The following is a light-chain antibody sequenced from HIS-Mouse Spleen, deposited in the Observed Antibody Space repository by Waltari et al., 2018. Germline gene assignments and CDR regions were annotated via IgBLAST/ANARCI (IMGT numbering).Light chain of an antibody. V-gene: IGLV3-10*01. CDR3: YSTDSSGNHRV. J-gene: IGLJ2*01. Sequence: SYELTQPPSGSVSPGQTARNTCPGDALPKKYSYWYQQKSGQAPVLVIYEDSKRPSGIPERFSGSSSGTMATLTISGAQVEDEADYYCYSTDSSGNHRVFGGGTKLTVL. CDR2: EDS. CDR1: ALPKKY.